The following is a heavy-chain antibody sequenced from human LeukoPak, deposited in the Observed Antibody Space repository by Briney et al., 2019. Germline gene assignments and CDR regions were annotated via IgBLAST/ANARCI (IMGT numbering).Heavy chain of an antibody. D-gene: IGHD3-10*01. CDR1: GYSISSGYY. Sequence: PSETLSLTCAVSGYSISSGYYWGWIRQPPGKGLEWIGSIYHSGSTYYNPSLKSRVTISVDTSKNQFSLKLSSVTAADTAVYYCARENRGSYYYCYGMDVWGKGTTVTVSS. CDR2: IYHSGST. V-gene: IGHV4-38-2*02. CDR3: ARENRGSYYYCYGMDV. J-gene: IGHJ6*04.